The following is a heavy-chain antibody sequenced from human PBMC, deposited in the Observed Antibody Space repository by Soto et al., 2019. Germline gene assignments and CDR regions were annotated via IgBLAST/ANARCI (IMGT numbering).Heavy chain of an antibody. CDR2: IYYSGST. CDR1: GGSIISGGYY. J-gene: IGHJ3*02. V-gene: IGHV4-31*03. Sequence: SETLSLTCTVSGGSIISGGYYWSWIRQHPGKGLEWIGYIYYSGSTYYNPSLKSRVTISVDTSKNQFSLKLSSVTAADTAVYYCARDDGMDAFDIWGQGTMVTVSS. CDR3: ARDDGMDAFDI.